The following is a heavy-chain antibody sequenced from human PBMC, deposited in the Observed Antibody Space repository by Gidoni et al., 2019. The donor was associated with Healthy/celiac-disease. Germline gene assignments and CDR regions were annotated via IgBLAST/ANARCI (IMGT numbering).Heavy chain of an antibody. D-gene: IGHD6-19*01. CDR2: IIPIFGTA. V-gene: IGHV1-69*06. J-gene: IGHJ4*02. CDR3: ARGSLAVAADGAFDY. CDR1: GGTFSSYA. Sequence: QVQLVQSGADVKKPGSSVTVSSKPAGGTFSSYAISWVRQAPGQGLEWMGGIIPIFGTANYAQKVQGRVTITADKSTSTAYMELSSLRSEDTAVYYCARGSLAVAADGAFDYWGQGTLVTVSS.